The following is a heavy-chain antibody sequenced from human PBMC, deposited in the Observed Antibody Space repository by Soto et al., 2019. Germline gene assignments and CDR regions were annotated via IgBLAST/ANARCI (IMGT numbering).Heavy chain of an antibody. CDR3: ARGYYDSSGYYWVFDY. J-gene: IGHJ4*02. V-gene: IGHV3-72*01. Sequence: PGGSLRLSCAASGFTSSDHYMDWVRQAPRKGLEWVGRIRNKANSYTTEYAASVKGRFTISGDESKNSLYLQMNSLKTEDTAVYYCARGYYDSSGYYWVFDYWGQGTLVTVSS. CDR1: GFTSSDHY. CDR2: IRNKANSYTT. D-gene: IGHD3-22*01.